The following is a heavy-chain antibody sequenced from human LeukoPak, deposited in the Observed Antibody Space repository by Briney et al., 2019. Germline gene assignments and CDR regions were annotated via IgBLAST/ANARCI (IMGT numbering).Heavy chain of an antibody. J-gene: IGHJ6*02. D-gene: IGHD3-22*01. CDR3: ARTRYTSSGYSPGYYYGMDV. CDR1: GGTFSSYA. CDR2: IIPILGIA. V-gene: IGHV1-69*04. Sequence: SVKVSRKASGGTFSSYAISWVRQAPGQGLEWLGRIIPILGIANYAQKFQGRVTITADKSTSTAYMELSSLRSEDTAVYYCARTRYTSSGYSPGYYYGMDVWGQGTTVTVSS.